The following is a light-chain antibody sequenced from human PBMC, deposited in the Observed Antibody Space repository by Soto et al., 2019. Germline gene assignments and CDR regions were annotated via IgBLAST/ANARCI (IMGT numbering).Light chain of an antibody. Sequence: DIQMTQSPTSLSASVGDRVTITCRASQGIRNFVAWYQQKPGKAPKLLIYAASTLQSGVPSRFSGSGSGTDFPLTINSPQPEDVASSSCQKYSSVPVFGPGAKVEIK. V-gene: IGKV1-27*01. J-gene: IGKJ3*01. CDR2: AAS. CDR3: QKYSSVPV. CDR1: QGIRNF.